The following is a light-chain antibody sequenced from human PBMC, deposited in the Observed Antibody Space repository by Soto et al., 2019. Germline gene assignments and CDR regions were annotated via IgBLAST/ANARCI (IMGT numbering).Light chain of an antibody. V-gene: IGKV3-15*01. Sequence: EIVMTQSPSTLSVSPGERATLSCRASQSVSSNLAWYQQKPGQAPSLLIYGASTRATGTPARFSGSGSGTEFTLTISSLQPDDSATYYCQHYNSYSEAFGQGTKVDI. CDR3: QHYNSYSEA. CDR1: QSVSSN. CDR2: GAS. J-gene: IGKJ1*01.